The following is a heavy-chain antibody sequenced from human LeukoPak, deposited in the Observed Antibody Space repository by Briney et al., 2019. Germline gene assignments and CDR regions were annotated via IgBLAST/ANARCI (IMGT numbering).Heavy chain of an antibody. CDR3: AREYHYDSSGYPSNDY. CDR1: GHTFTSYY. D-gene: IGHD3-22*01. J-gene: IGHJ4*02. Sequence: ASVKVSCKASGHTFTSYYMHWVRQAPGQGLEWMGIINPSGGSTSYAQKFQGRVTMTRDTSTSTVYMELSGLRSEDTAVYYCAREYHYDSSGYPSNDYWGQGTLVTVSS. V-gene: IGHV1-46*01. CDR2: INPSGGST.